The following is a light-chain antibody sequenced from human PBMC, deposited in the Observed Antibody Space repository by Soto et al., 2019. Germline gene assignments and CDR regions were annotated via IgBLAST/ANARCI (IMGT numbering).Light chain of an antibody. CDR2: KAS. CDR1: QTISTW. J-gene: IGKJ1*01. CDR3: KQYNSYWK. Sequence: DIQKTHSPSTLSASVVDRVTITCRASQTISTWLAWYQQKPGKAPKLPIYKASILESGVPSRFSGSGSGTEFTLTISSLQPEDFATYYCKQYNSYWKCAQGNTGVIK. V-gene: IGKV1-5*03.